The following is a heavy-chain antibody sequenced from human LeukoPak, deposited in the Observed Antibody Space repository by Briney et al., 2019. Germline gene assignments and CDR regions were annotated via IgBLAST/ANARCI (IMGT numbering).Heavy chain of an antibody. V-gene: IGHV1-46*01. CDR1: GYTFINYY. J-gene: IGHJ4*02. CDR2: INPSGGST. Sequence: ASVKVSCKASGYTFINYYVHWVRQAPGQGLQWLGMINPSGGSTVYAQMLQGRLTMTTDMSTRTVYMELNSLTSEDTAVYYCARGRTTQSYASSGFYPRDCWGQGTLVTVSS. CDR3: ARGRTTQSYASSGFYPRDC. D-gene: IGHD3-22*01.